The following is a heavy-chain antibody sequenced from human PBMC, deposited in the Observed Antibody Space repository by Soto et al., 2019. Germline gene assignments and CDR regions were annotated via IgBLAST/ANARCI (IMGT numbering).Heavy chain of an antibody. J-gene: IGHJ6*02. CDR1: GFTFSSYG. D-gene: IGHD3-3*01. CDR2: ISYDGSNK. CDR3: AYEYYYDVWSVEDF. Sequence: LGWSLRISCAASGFTFSSYGMHWVRQAPGKGLEWVAVISYDGSNKYYADSVKGRFTISRDNSKNTLYLQMNSLRAEDTAVYYLAYEYYYDVWSVEDFWGQRTTVTVSS. V-gene: IGHV3-30*18.